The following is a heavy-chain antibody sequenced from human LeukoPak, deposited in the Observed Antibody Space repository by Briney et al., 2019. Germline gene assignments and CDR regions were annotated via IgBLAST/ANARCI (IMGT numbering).Heavy chain of an antibody. V-gene: IGHV1-3*01. D-gene: IGHD2-2*01. CDR3: AREDCGITCYPGGY. J-gene: IGHJ4*02. CDR1: GYTFTKYV. CDR2: INAGNGDT. Sequence: ASVKVSCNASGYTFTKYVVHWVRQAPGQRPEWMGWINAGNGDTKYSQNFQDRVTITRDTSANTAYMELSSLTSEDTALYYCAREDCGITCYPGGYWGQGTLVTVSS.